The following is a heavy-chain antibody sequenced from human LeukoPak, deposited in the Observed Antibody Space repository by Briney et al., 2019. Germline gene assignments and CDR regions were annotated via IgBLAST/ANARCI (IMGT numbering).Heavy chain of an antibody. CDR2: INHSGST. CDR1: GGSFSGYY. V-gene: IGHV4-34*01. CDR3: ARTQSQSGTYRYYFGY. D-gene: IGHD1-26*01. Sequence: PSGTLSLTCAVYGGSFSGYYWSWIRQPPGKGLEWIGEINHSGSTNYNPSLKSRVTMSLDPSKNQFSLKLNSVTAADTAVYYCARTQSQSGTYRYYFGYWGQGTLVTVSS. J-gene: IGHJ4*02.